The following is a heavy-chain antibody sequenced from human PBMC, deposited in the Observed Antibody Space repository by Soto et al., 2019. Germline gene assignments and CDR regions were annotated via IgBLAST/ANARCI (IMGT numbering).Heavy chain of an antibody. CDR1: GFTFSSYS. CDR3: ASVPLYDFPNHDALAI. J-gene: IGHJ3*02. V-gene: IGHV3-21*01. CDR2: ISSSSSYI. D-gene: IGHD3-3*01. Sequence: GGSLRLSCAASGFTFSSYSMNWVRQAPGKGLEWVSSISSSSSYIYYADSVKGRFTISRDNAKNSLYLQMNSLRAEDTAVYYCASVPLYDFPNHDALAIWGQGTMVTVSS.